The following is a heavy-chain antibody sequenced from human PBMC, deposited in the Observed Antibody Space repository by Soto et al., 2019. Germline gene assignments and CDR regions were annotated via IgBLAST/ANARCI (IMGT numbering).Heavy chain of an antibody. CDR1: GGSISSSSYY. V-gene: IGHV4-39*01. D-gene: IGHD6-13*01. J-gene: IGHJ6*02. Sequence: SETLSLTCTVSGGSISSSSYYWGWIRQPPGKGLEWIGSIYYSGSTYYNPSLKSRVTISVDTSKNQFSLKLSSVTAADTAVYYCARPSIAAAGTYYYYGMDVWGQGTTVTVSS. CDR3: ARPSIAAAGTYYYYGMDV. CDR2: IYYSGST.